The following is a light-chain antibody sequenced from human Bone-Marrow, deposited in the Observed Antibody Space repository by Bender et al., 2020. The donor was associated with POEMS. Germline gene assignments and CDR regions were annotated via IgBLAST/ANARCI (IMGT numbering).Light chain of an antibody. CDR3: VAWDDTLNGWV. CDR2: QDR. CDR1: ALPKQY. J-gene: IGLJ2*01. V-gene: IGLV3-25*02. Sequence: SDELTQPSSVSVSPGQTARITCSADALPKQYAYWYQQKPGQPPVLVIYQDRKRPSGIPERFSGSMSGTSASLAISGLHSEDEADYYCVAWDDTLNGWVFGGGTKLTVL.